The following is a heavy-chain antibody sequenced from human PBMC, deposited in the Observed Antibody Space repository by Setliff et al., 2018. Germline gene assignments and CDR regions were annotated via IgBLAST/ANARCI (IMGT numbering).Heavy chain of an antibody. CDR1: GYTFTYFG. CDR3: ARINFYVSSGYYYAPDY. J-gene: IGHJ4*02. D-gene: IGHD3-22*01. Sequence: GASVKVSCKASGYTFTYFGVSWLRLAPGQGLEWMGWISGHNGKTIYGQKFQGRGVLTTDTGSSTAYMELRSLRADDTAVYYCARINFYVSSGYYYAPDYWGQGTLVTVSS. CDR2: ISGHNGKT. V-gene: IGHV1-18*01.